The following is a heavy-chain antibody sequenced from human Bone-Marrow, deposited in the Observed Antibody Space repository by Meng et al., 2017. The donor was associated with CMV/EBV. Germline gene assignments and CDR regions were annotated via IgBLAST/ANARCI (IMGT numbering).Heavy chain of an antibody. D-gene: IGHD2-15*01. V-gene: IGHV1-69*02. CDR1: GGTSNTYA. CDR3: TRNGFPEGGYYFDY. Sequence: QFQLVQSGAEVKKPGSSVKVPCKASGGTSNTYAITWVRQAPGQGLEWMGRIIPVLGIAIYAQKFQGRVIITADKSTSTAYMELSSLRSEDTAMYYCTRNGFPEGGYYFDYWGQGTLVTVS. CDR2: IIPVLGIA. J-gene: IGHJ4*02.